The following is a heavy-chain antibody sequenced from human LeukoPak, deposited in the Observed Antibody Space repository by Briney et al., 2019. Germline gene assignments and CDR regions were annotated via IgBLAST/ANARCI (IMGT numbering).Heavy chain of an antibody. J-gene: IGHJ3*02. CDR2: ISSSSSTI. V-gene: IGHV3-48*01. CDR3: ARDRRSDAFDI. Sequence: GSLRLSCAASGFTFSSYSMNWVRQAPGKGLEWVSYISSSSSTIYYADSVKGRFTISRDNAKNSLYLQMNSLRAEDTAVYYCARDRRSDAFDIWGQGTMVTVSS. CDR1: GFTFSSYS.